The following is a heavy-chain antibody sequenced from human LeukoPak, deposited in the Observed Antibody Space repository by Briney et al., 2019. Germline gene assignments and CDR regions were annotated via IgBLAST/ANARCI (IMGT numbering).Heavy chain of an antibody. D-gene: IGHD3-3*01. CDR3: ASGALDFWSGYNY. Sequence: SETLSLTCTVSGGSISSSSYYWGWIRQPPGKGLEWIGSIYYSGSTYYNPSLKSRVTISVDTSKNQFSLKLSSVTAADTAVYYCASGALDFWSGYNYWGQGTLVTVSS. J-gene: IGHJ4*02. V-gene: IGHV4-39*07. CDR1: GGSISSSSYY. CDR2: IYYSGST.